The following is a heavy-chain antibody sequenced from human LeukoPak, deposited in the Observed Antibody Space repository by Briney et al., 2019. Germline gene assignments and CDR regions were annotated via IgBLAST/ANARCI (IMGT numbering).Heavy chain of an antibody. J-gene: IGHJ4*02. CDR3: ARGQGGYIYY. Sequence: SETLSLTCAVSGGSISSSNWWSWVRQPPGKGLEWIGEIYHSGSTNYNPSLKSRVTISVDTSKNQFSLKLSSVTAADTAVYYCARGQGGYIYYWGQGTLVTVSS. V-gene: IGHV4-4*02. CDR2: IYHSGST. D-gene: IGHD5-12*01. CDR1: GGSISSSNW.